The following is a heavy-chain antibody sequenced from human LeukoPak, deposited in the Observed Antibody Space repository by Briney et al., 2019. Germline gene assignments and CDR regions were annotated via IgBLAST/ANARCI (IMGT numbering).Heavy chain of an antibody. CDR3: ASEYDYYFDY. CDR1: GFTFGDYS. J-gene: IGHJ4*02. Sequence: GRSLRLSCAASGFTFGDYSMHWVRQAPGKGLEWVSGIVWNSASIHYADSVKGRFTISRDNAKNSLYLQMNSLRAEDTAVYYCASEYDYYFDYWGQGTLVTVSS. CDR2: IVWNSASI. D-gene: IGHD3-3*01. V-gene: IGHV3-9*01.